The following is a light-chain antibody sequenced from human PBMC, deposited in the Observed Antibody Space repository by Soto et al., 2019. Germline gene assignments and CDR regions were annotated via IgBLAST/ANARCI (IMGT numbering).Light chain of an antibody. V-gene: IGKV3-20*01. J-gene: IGKJ1*01. CDR2: GAS. CDR1: QRISSTY. CDR3: HQYDIPPQT. Sequence: IVLTQSPGTLSLSPGERATLSCRASQRISSTYLAWYQQKPGRAPRLLIYGASRRATGIPDRFSGSGSGTDFTLTISRLEPEDFAVYYCHQYDIPPQTFGRGTRVEIK.